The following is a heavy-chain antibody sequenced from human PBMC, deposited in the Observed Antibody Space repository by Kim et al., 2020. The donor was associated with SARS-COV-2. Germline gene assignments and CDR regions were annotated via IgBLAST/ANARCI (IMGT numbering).Heavy chain of an antibody. Sequence: LKSRVTISVAKSKNQFSLKLSAVTAADTAVYYCARVALVSPTRLYIDYWGQGTLVTVSS. J-gene: IGHJ4*02. D-gene: IGHD1-20*01. V-gene: IGHV4-4*02. CDR3: ARVALVSPTRLYIDY.